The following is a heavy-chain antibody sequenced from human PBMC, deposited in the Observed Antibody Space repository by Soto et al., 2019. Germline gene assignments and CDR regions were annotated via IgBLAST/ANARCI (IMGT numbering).Heavy chain of an antibody. CDR2: IYYSGST. CDR1: GGSISSYY. J-gene: IGHJ5*02. CDR3: ARLPARSWFDP. D-gene: IGHD6-6*01. Sequence: PSETLSLTCTVSGGSISSYYWSWIRQPPGKGLEWVGYIYYSGSTNNNPSPKSRITISVDTTKNQISPKLRPVTTADTAAYYCARLPARSWFDPWGQGTLVTVSS. V-gene: IGHV4-59*12.